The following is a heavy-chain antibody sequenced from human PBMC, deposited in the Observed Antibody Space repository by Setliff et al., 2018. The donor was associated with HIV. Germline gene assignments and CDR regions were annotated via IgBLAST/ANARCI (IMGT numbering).Heavy chain of an antibody. Sequence: PGGSLRLSCAAPGFTFSSYEMNWVRQAPGKGLEWVSYISTSGNRIHYADSVKGRFTISRDNAKNSLYLQMDSLRAEDTAVYYCAPLVGATGAPSYWGQGTLVTVSS. D-gene: IGHD1-26*01. V-gene: IGHV3-48*03. CDR3: APLVGATGAPSY. CDR1: GFTFSSYE. CDR2: ISTSGNRI. J-gene: IGHJ4*02.